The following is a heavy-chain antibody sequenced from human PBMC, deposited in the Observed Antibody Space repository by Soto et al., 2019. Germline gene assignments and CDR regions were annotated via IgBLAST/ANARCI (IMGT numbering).Heavy chain of an antibody. J-gene: IGHJ6*02. Sequence: QVKLVQSGAEVKQPGSSVKVSCKASGGTFNTYAISWVRQAPGQGLEWMGGIIPIFGIGNDAQKFQGRVTITADESTGTAYMELSSLRSGDTGVYYCARSGITLFGVVSIPPHYYSGLDVWGQGTTVIVSS. CDR1: GGTFNTYA. D-gene: IGHD3-3*01. V-gene: IGHV1-69*01. CDR3: ARSGITLFGVVSIPPHYYSGLDV. CDR2: IIPIFGIG.